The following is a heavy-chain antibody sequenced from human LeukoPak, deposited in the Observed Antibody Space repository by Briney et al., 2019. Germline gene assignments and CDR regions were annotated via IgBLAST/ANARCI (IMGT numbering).Heavy chain of an antibody. CDR2: IDWDDDK. CDR3: ARRRGSSTSLGGYYYYMDV. V-gene: IGHV2-70*01. Sequence: SGPALVKPTQTLTLTCTFSGFSLNTSGMCVSWIRQPPGKALEWLAHIDWDDDKYYSTSLKTRLTISKDTFKNLVVLTVTNTDPVDTATYYCARRRGSSTSLGGYYYYMDVWGKGTTVTVSS. CDR1: GFSLNTSGMC. D-gene: IGHD2-2*01. J-gene: IGHJ6*03.